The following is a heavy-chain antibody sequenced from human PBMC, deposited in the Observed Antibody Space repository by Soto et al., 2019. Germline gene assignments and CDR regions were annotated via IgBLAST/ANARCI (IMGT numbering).Heavy chain of an antibody. J-gene: IGHJ4*02. CDR3: ARDREQWLVGYYFDY. V-gene: IGHV3-33*01. CDR1: GFTFSRYG. D-gene: IGHD6-19*01. Sequence: GGSLRLSCAASGFTFSRYGMHWVRQAPGRGLEWVAVIWYDGSNIYYADSVKGRFTISRDNSKDTLDLQMNSLRAEDTAVYYCARDREQWLVGYYFDYWGQGTLVTVSS. CDR2: IWYDGSNI.